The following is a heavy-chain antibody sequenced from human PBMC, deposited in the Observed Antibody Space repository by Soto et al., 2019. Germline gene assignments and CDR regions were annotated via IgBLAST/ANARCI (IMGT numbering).Heavy chain of an antibody. Sequence: QITLKESGPTLVKPTQTLTLTCTFSGFSLSTTGVGVGWIRQPPGKALEWLALIYWDDAKRYSPPLENRITITKDTSKNQVVLTMTNMDPVDTATYYCAHDRYYYDSSGTDAFDIWGQGTMVTVSS. D-gene: IGHD3-22*01. CDR1: GFSLSTTGVG. CDR2: IYWDDAK. J-gene: IGHJ3*02. CDR3: AHDRYYYDSSGTDAFDI. V-gene: IGHV2-5*02.